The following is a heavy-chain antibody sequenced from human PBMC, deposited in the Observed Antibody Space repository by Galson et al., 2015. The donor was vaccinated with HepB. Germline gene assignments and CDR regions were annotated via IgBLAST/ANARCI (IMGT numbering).Heavy chain of an antibody. Sequence: SLTCTVSGGSISSYYWSWIRQPPGKGLEWIGYIYSNGNTIYNPSLKSRVTISVDTSKNQFSLKLSSVTAADTAMYYCARSPVVVPGQMYYYYYMDVWGKGTTVTVSS. V-gene: IGHV4-59*01. J-gene: IGHJ6*03. CDR3: ARSPVVVPGQMYYYYYMDV. D-gene: IGHD2-15*01. CDR1: GGSISSYY. CDR2: IYSNGNT.